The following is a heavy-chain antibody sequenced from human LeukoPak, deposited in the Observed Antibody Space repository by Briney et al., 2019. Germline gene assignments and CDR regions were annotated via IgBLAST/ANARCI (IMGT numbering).Heavy chain of an antibody. Sequence: GGSLRLSCAASGFIFSVAWMGWVRQAPGKGLEWVGRIKSKTDGGTTDYAAPVKGRFTISRDDSKNTLYLHMNSLKTEYTAVYYCTTEYSSGPGSFFDYWGQGTLVTVSS. D-gene: IGHD6-19*01. CDR3: TTEYSSGPGSFFDY. J-gene: IGHJ4*02. V-gene: IGHV3-15*01. CDR1: GFIFSVAW. CDR2: IKSKTDGGTT.